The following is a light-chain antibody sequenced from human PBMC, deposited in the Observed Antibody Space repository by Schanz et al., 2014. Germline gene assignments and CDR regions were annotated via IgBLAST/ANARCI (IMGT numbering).Light chain of an antibody. Sequence: DIQMTQSPSSLSASVGDRVTLTCRASQSISSHLNWYQHKPGKAPKLLIYAASSLQSGVPSRFSGSGSGTDFTLTISSLQPEDFATYYCQQTFITCTFGPGTKVDIK. CDR2: AAS. V-gene: IGKV1-39*01. J-gene: IGKJ3*01. CDR1: QSISSH. CDR3: QQTFITCT.